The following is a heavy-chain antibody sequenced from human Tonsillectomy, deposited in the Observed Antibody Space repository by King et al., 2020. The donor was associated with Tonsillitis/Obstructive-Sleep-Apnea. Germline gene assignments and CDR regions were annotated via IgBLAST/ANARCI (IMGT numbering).Heavy chain of an antibody. V-gene: IGHV4-34*01. J-gene: IGHJ4*02. CDR1: GGPFNGYY. CDR3: ARGYPAYYFDS. Sequence: VQLQQWGAGLLKPSEPLSLTCGVYGGPFNGYYWTWIRQPPGKDLDWIGEVNHSGNTNYNPSLKSRLTISVDTSKNQFSLTLSSVTAADTAVYYCARGYPAYYFDSWGQGTQVTVSS. CDR2: VNHSGNT.